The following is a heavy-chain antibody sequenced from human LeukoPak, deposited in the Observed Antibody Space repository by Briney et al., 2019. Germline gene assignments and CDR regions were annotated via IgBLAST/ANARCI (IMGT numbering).Heavy chain of an antibody. Sequence: PGGSLRLSCGASGFTFSDYWMIWVRPAPGRGREWVANIRPDANDRYLVDSARGRFTISRDNAKNSLYLQMNSLRAEDTAMYYGARGTAGAYDYWGQGTLVTVSS. CDR3: ARGTAGAYDY. D-gene: IGHD4/OR15-4a*01. J-gene: IGHJ4*02. V-gene: IGHV3-7*01. CDR2: IRPDANDR. CDR1: GFTFSDYW.